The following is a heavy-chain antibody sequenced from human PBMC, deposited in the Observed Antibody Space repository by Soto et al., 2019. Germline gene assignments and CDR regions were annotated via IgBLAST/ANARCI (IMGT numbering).Heavy chain of an antibody. CDR2: IYPGDSDT. Sequence: GESLKISCKGSGYSFTSYWIGWVRQMPGKGLEWMGIIYPGDSDTRYSPSFQGQVTISADKSISTADLQWSSLKASDTAMYYCARLPYCSSTSCYYYYYGMDVWGQWTTVTVSS. CDR3: ARLPYCSSTSCYYYYYGMDV. D-gene: IGHD2-2*01. J-gene: IGHJ6*02. V-gene: IGHV5-51*01. CDR1: GYSFTSYW.